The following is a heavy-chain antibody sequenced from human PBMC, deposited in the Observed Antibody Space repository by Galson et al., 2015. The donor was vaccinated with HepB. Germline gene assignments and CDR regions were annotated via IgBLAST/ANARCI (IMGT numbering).Heavy chain of an antibody. CDR1: GGSFSGYY. V-gene: IGHV4-34*01. J-gene: IGHJ5*02. D-gene: IGHD6-13*01. CDR3: ARSLTGTRYSSRPRWFDP. CDR2: INHSGST. Sequence: ETLSLTCAVYGGSFSGYYWSWIRQPPGKGLEWIGEINHSGSTNYNPSLKSRVTISVDTSKNQFSLKLSSVTAADTAVYYCARSLTGTRYSSRPRWFDPWGQGTLVTVSS.